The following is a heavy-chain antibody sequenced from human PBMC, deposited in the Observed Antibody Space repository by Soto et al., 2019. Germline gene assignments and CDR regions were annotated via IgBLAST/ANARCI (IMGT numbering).Heavy chain of an antibody. CDR2: IKSKINGGTT. Sequence: VGSLRLSCAASGFTFSTPCINWVRQAPGKGLEWVGRIKSKINGGTTDFAASVKGRFAISRDDSTDMVYLQMNSLKPEDTAMYYCTTDSLCTMILVRFEFWGHGTLVTVTP. CDR3: TTDSLCTMILVRFEF. D-gene: IGHD3-22*01. V-gene: IGHV3-15*07. J-gene: IGHJ4*01. CDR1: GFTFSTPC.